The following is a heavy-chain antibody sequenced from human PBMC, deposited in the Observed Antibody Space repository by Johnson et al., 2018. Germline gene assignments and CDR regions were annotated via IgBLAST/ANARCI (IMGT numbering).Heavy chain of an antibody. CDR1: GFTFNSYD. CDR3: AREDYDFWSGHYYYYMDV. D-gene: IGHD3-3*01. CDR2: ISSSSSHI. J-gene: IGHJ6*03. Sequence: VQLVQSGGGLVKPGGSLRLSCAASGFTFNSYDMNWVRQAPGKGLEWVSSISSSSSHIYYADSVKGRFTISRDNAKNSLFLQMNSLRPEDTAVYYCAREDYDFWSGHYYYYMDVWGKGTTVTVSS. V-gene: IGHV3-21*01.